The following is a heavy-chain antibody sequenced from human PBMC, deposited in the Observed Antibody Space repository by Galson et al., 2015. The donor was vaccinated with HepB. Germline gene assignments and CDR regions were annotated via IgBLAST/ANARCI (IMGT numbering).Heavy chain of an antibody. CDR2: ISGSGGST. V-gene: IGHV3-23*01. Sequence: SLRLSCAASGFTFSSYAMSWVRQAPGKGLEWVSAISGSGGSTYYADSVKGRFTISRDNSKNTLYLQMNSLRAEDTAVYYCAKPQVHIVVVAPDYWGQGTLVTVSS. D-gene: IGHD3-22*01. CDR1: GFTFSSYA. CDR3: AKPQVHIVVVAPDY. J-gene: IGHJ4*02.